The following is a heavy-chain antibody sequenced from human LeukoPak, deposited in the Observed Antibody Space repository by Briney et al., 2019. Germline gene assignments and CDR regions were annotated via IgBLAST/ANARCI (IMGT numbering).Heavy chain of an antibody. CDR1: GGTFSSYA. CDR2: IIPIFGTA. CDR3: ARADYGGPRYYMDV. D-gene: IGHD4-23*01. J-gene: IGHJ6*03. V-gene: IGHV1-69*05. Sequence: ASVKVSCKASGGTFSSYAIRWVRQAPGQGLEWMGRIIPIFGTANYAQKFQGRVTITTDESTSTAYMELSSLRSEDTAVYYCARADYGGPRYYMDVWGKGTTVTVSS.